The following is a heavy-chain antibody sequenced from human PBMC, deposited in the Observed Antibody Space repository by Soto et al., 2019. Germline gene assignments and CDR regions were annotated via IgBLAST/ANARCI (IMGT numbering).Heavy chain of an antibody. V-gene: IGHV3-23*01. J-gene: IGHJ3*02. CDR1: GFTFSSFA. CDR2: IFGSGGNT. Sequence: EVQLLESGGGLVQPGGSLRLSCEASGFTFSSFAMSWVRQAPGKGLDWVSAIFGSGGNTYYADSVKGRFTISRDNSKNTLYLQMDNLRAEDTAVYYCAKDRDIGWWNAFDIWCQGTMFTVSS. D-gene: IGHD6-19*01. CDR3: AKDRDIGWWNAFDI.